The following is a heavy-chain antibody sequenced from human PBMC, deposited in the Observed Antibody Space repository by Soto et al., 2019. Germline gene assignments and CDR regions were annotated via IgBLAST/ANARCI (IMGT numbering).Heavy chain of an antibody. J-gene: IGHJ4*02. CDR3: ASLVSDYSQKRPGYFDY. Sequence: ASVKVSCKASGYTFTSYAMHWVRQAPGQRLEWMGWINAGNGNTKYSQKFQGRVTITRDTSASTAYMELSSLRSEDTAVYYCASLVSDYSQKRPGYFDYWGQGTLVTVSS. D-gene: IGHD4-4*01. CDR2: INAGNGNT. V-gene: IGHV1-3*01. CDR1: GYTFTSYA.